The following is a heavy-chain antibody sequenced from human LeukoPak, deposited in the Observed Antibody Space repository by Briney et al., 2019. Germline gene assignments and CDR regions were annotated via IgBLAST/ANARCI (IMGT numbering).Heavy chain of an antibody. CDR1: GFTFSSYE. J-gene: IGHJ4*02. Sequence: GGSLRLSCAASGFTFSSYEMNWVRQAPGKGLEWVSYISSSGSTIYYADSVKGRFTISRDNAKNSLYLQMNSLRAEDTAVYYCARGHDYDSSVAYWGQGTLVTVSS. CDR2: ISSSGSTI. CDR3: ARGHDYDSSVAY. D-gene: IGHD3-22*01. V-gene: IGHV3-48*03.